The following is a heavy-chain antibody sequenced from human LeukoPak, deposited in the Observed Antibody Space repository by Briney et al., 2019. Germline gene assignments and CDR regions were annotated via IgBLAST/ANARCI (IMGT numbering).Heavy chain of an antibody. V-gene: IGHV4-31*11. J-gene: IGHJ4*02. Sequence: SETLSLTCAVSGGSISGCGYYWSWNRQRPGKGLEWSGYIYSTGTPSHNPSRKSRVTISADTSKNQLSLRLSSVPAADTAEYYCARDTIVAATTGVLDYWGQGTLVTVSS. D-gene: IGHD1-26*01. CDR1: GGSISGCGYY. CDR3: ARDTIVAATTGVLDY. CDR2: IYSTGTP.